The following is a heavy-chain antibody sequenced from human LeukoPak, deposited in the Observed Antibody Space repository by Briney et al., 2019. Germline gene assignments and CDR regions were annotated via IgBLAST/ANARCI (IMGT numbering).Heavy chain of an antibody. D-gene: IGHD6-19*01. V-gene: IGHV3-23*01. CDR3: ATPIAVAGSFDY. Sequence: PGGSLRLSCAASGFTFSSYAMSWVRQAPGKGLEWVSAISGSGGSTYYADSVKGRFTISRDNSKSTLYLQMNGLRAEDTAVYYCATPIAVAGSFDYWGQGTLVTVSS. CDR2: ISGSGGST. J-gene: IGHJ4*02. CDR1: GFTFSSYA.